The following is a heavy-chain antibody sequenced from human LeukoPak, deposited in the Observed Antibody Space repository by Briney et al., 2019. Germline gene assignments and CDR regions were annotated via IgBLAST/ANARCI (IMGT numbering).Heavy chain of an antibody. J-gene: IGHJ3*02. Sequence: GGSLRLSCAASGFTFSSYAMSWVRLAPGKGLEWVSAISGSGGSTYYADSVKGRFTISRDNSKNTLYLQMNSLRAEDTAVYYCAKIRVYDSSGYYGTRDAFDIWGQGTMVTVSS. V-gene: IGHV3-23*01. CDR3: AKIRVYDSSGYYGTRDAFDI. D-gene: IGHD3-22*01. CDR1: GFTFSSYA. CDR2: ISGSGGST.